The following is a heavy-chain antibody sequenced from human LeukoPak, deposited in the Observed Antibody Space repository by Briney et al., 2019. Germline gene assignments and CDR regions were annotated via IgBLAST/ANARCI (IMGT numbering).Heavy chain of an antibody. D-gene: IGHD2-21*02. Sequence: GGSLRLSCAASGFTFSDFAMSWVRQAPGKGPEWVSTIIDNGFTTFYADSVRGRFSISRDNSKSMLYLQMSSLRVEDTAVYYCAKELTRVYWGQGTLSPSPQ. CDR2: IIDNGFTT. CDR3: AKELTRVY. J-gene: IGHJ4*02. CDR1: GFTFSDFA. V-gene: IGHV3-23*01.